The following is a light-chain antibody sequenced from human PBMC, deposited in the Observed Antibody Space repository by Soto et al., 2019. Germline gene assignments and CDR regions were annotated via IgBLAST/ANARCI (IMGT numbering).Light chain of an antibody. CDR3: QQYGSSPFP. CDR1: QSASNYY. Sequence: IVLKKSPGTLSLSPWERATLSFRASQSASNYYLAWYQQKPGQAPRLLIYGASTRATGIPARFSGSGSGTEFTLTIISLQSEDFAVYYCQQYGSSPFPFGGGTKVDI. CDR2: GAS. J-gene: IGKJ4*01. V-gene: IGKV3-20*01.